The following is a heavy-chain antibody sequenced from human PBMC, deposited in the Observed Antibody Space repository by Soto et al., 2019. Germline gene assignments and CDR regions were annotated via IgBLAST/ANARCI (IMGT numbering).Heavy chain of an antibody. Sequence: SETLSLTCAVSGGSISSTNWWSWVRQPPGKGLEWIGGIYHSGSTNYNPSLKSRVTISVDKSKNQFSLKLSSVTAADTAVYYCARDKITGLFDYWGQGTLVTVS. D-gene: IGHD2-8*02. J-gene: IGHJ4*02. CDR3: ARDKITGLFDY. V-gene: IGHV4-4*02. CDR2: IYHSGST. CDR1: GGSISSTNW.